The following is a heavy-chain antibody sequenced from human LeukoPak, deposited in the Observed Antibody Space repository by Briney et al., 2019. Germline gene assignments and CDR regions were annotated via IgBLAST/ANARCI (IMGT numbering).Heavy chain of an antibody. CDR2: INTNSGGT. D-gene: IGHD3-22*01. V-gene: IGHV1-2*02. J-gene: IGHJ4*02. CDR1: GYTFTGYY. CDR3: AGSLNSSGPRAPTMGFDY. Sequence: ASVKVSCTASGYTFTGYYMHWVRHGPAQGPEWIGWINTNSGGTSNAQKLQGRVTMTRDTSISTAYMELSRMRSDDTAVYYCAGSLNSSGPRAPTMGFDYWGQGTLVTVSS.